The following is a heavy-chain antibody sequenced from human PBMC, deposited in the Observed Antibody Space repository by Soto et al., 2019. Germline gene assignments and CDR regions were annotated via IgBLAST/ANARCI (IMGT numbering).Heavy chain of an antibody. J-gene: IGHJ6*02. CDR2: INPSGGST. CDR1: GYTFTSYY. CDR3: ARDPNKPAYYYGMDV. V-gene: IGHV1-46*01. Sequence: ASVKVSCKASGYTFTSYYMHWVRQAPGQGLVWMGIINPSGGSTSYAQKFQGRVTMTRDTSTSTVYMELSSLRSEDTAAYYCARDPNKPAYYYGMDVWGQGTTVTVSS.